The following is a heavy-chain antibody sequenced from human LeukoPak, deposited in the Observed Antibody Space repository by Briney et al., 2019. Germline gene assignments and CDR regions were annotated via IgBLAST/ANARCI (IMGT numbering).Heavy chain of an antibody. V-gene: IGHV1-8*02. CDR1: GGTFSSYA. D-gene: IGHD3-10*01. J-gene: IGHJ4*02. CDR2: MNPNSGNT. Sequence: ASVKVSCKASGGTFSSYAISWVRQATGQGLEWMGWMNPNSGNTGYAQKFQGRVTMTRNTSISTAYMELSSLRSEDTAVCYCAYSEGSGNPFDYWGQGTLVTVSS. CDR3: AYSEGSGNPFDY.